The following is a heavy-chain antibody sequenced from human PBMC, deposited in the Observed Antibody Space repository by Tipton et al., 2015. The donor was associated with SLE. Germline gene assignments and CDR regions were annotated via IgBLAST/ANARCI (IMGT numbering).Heavy chain of an antibody. CDR2: INHSGST. Sequence: TLSLTCTVSVNSLSSNYWSWIRQPPGKGLEWIGEINHSGSTNYNPSLKSRVTLSIDTSKNQFSLKLSSVTAADTAVYYCERHHSSSSWYKYFQHCGQGTLVTVSS. CDR1: VNSLSSNY. CDR3: ERHHSSSSWYKYFQH. V-gene: IGHV4-34*01. D-gene: IGHD6-13*01. J-gene: IGHJ1*01.